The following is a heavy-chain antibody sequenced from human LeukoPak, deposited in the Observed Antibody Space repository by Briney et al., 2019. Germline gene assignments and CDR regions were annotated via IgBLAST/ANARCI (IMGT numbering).Heavy chain of an antibody. V-gene: IGHV3-23*01. CDR2: ITGAGGGT. J-gene: IGHJ4*02. D-gene: IGHD1-26*01. CDR1: GFTFSSYA. Sequence: GGSLRLSCAASGFTFSSYAMHWVRQAPGKGLEWVSAITGAGGGTNYADSVKGRFTISRDNSKNTLYLQMNSLRAEDTAVYYCAKETSSGNFVTIDCWGQGTLVTVSS. CDR3: AKETSSGNFVTIDC.